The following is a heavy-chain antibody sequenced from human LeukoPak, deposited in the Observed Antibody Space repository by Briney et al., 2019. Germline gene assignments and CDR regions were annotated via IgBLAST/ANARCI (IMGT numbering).Heavy chain of an antibody. Sequence: ASVKVSCRASGYTFTSYDINWVRQATGQGLEWMGWMNPNSGNTGYAQKFQGRVTMTRDTSISTAYMELSRLRSDDTAVYYCARGAAGTNFDYWGQGTLVTVSS. CDR1: GYTFTSYD. J-gene: IGHJ4*02. CDR2: MNPNSGNT. V-gene: IGHV1-8*01. CDR3: ARGAAGTNFDY. D-gene: IGHD6-13*01.